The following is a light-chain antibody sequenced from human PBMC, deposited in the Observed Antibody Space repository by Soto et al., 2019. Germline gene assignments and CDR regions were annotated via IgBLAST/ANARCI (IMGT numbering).Light chain of an antibody. CDR3: QQYNNWPRT. CDR2: GAS. J-gene: IGKJ1*01. V-gene: IGKV3-15*01. CDR1: QIVGSN. Sequence: EIVMTQSPATLSVSPGERATLSCRASQIVGSNLAWYQQKAGQAPRLLIYGASTRATGIPVRFSGSGSGTEFTLTISSLQSEDFAVYYCQQYNNWPRTFGQGTKVEIK.